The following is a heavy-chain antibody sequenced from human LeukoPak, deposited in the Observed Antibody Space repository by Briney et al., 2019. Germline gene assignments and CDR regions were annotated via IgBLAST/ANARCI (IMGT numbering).Heavy chain of an antibody. Sequence: PGGSLRLSCSVSGFTFSRYGMYWVRQAPGKGLEYVSAISSSGSSTNYADSVKDRFTISRDNSKNTLFLQMTSLRAEDTAVYYCARDQGIFDYWGQGTLVTVSS. CDR2: ISSSGSST. CDR1: GFTFSRYG. V-gene: IGHV3-64D*06. CDR3: ARDQGIFDY. J-gene: IGHJ4*02.